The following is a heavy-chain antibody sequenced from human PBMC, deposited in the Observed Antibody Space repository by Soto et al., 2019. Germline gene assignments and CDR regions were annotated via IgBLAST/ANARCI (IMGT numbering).Heavy chain of an antibody. CDR1: GYTFTSYA. Sequence: QVQLVQSGAEVKKPGASVKVSSKASGYTFTSYAMHWVRQAPGQRLEWMGWINAGNGNTKYSQKFQGRVTITRDTTAITAYMELSSLRSEDTDVYYCARARSGGSVLPEEYYFDYWGQGTLVTVSS. CDR3: ARARSGGSVLPEEYYFDY. D-gene: IGHD1-26*01. CDR2: INAGNGNT. V-gene: IGHV1-3*01. J-gene: IGHJ4*02.